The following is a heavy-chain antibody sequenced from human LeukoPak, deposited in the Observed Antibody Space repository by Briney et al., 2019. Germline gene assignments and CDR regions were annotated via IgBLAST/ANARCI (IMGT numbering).Heavy chain of an antibody. V-gene: IGHV1-3*01. CDR1: GYTFTSYF. Sequence: GASVKVSCKASGYTFTSYFLHWVRQAPGQRLEWMGWINAGTGNTKYSQKFQGRVTITRDTSANTASMELSSLRSEDTAVYYCARDERNSSGCDYWGQGTLVTVSS. J-gene: IGHJ4*02. D-gene: IGHD6-19*01. CDR2: INAGTGNT. CDR3: ARDERNSSGCDY.